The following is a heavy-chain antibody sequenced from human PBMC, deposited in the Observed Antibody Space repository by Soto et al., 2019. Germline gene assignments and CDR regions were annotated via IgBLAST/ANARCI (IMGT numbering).Heavy chain of an antibody. V-gene: IGHV4-34*01. CDR1: GGSFSGYY. J-gene: IGHJ6*02. CDR2: INHSGST. Sequence: SSETLSLTCAVYGGSFSGYYWSWIRQPPGKGLEWIGEINHSGSTNYNPSLKSRVTISVDTSKNQFSLKLSSVTAADTAVYYCARGIVIDSTTWYGMDVWGQGTTVTVSS. CDR3: ARGIVIDSTTWYGMDV. D-gene: IGHD1-26*01.